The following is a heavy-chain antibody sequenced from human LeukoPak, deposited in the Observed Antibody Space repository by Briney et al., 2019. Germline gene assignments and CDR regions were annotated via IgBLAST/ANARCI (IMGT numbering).Heavy chain of an antibody. CDR2: VHYSGSA. CDR1: GGSVRSDISH. V-gene: IGHV4-61*01. Sequence: SETLSLTCSVSGGSVRSDISHWSWIRQPPGKGLEWIGYVHYSGSANYNPSLESRVTMSLDKSKNHFSLELTSVTAADTAVYYCARNRGWYATDVWGQGAAVTVSS. J-gene: IGHJ6*02. CDR3: ARNRGWYATDV. D-gene: IGHD6-19*01.